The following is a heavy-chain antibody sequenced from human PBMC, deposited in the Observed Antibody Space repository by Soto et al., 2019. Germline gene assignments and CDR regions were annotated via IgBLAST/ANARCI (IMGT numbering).Heavy chain of an antibody. CDR1: GGSITSANW. Sequence: LTCAISGGSITSANWWTWVRQPPGGGLEWIGEISHSGITNYKASLKSRVTMSVDKTKNDVSLKLTSVTAADTAVYYCARVLRGWFDPWGQGTPVTVSS. CDR3: ARVLRGWFDP. J-gene: IGHJ5*02. V-gene: IGHV4-4*02. CDR2: ISHSGIT.